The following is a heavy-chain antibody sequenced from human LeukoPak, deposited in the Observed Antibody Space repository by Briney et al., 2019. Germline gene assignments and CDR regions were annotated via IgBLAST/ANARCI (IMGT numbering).Heavy chain of an antibody. V-gene: IGHV4-4*02. CDR3: AREIVGGFYPGAY. CDR2: IHRSGST. D-gene: IGHD3-10*01. Sequence: SETLSLTCTVSPDSTTSNFWSWVRQPPGKGLEWIGEIHRSGSTNYNPSLQSRVTISIDRSKNQIALELSSVTAADTAVYYCAREIVGGFYPGAYWGQGTLVTVSS. CDR1: PDSTTSNF. J-gene: IGHJ4*02.